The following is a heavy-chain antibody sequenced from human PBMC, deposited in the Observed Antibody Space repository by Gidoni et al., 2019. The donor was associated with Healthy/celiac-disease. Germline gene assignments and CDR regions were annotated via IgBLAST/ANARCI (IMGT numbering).Heavy chain of an antibody. D-gene: IGHD6-25*01. J-gene: IGHJ3*02. CDR3: ARAADAFDI. V-gene: IGHV3-33*01. Sequence: QVQLVESGGGVVQPGRSLRLSCAAAGFTFSSYGMHWVRKAPGKGLGWVAVIWYDGSNKYYADSVKGRFTISRDNSKNTLYLQMNSLRAEDTAVYYCARAADAFDIWGQGTMVTVSS. CDR2: IWYDGSNK. CDR1: GFTFSSYG.